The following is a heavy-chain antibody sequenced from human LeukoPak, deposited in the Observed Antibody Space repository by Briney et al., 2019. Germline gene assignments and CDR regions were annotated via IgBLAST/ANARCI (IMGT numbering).Heavy chain of an antibody. V-gene: IGHV4-34*01. CDR3: ARHSAHSSTNDAFDI. D-gene: IGHD6-13*01. J-gene: IGHJ3*02. CDR1: GGSFSGYY. Sequence: PSETLSLTCAVYGGSFSGYYWSWIRQPPGKGLEWIGEINHRRSTNYNPSLKSRVTILIDTSKDQFSLKLSSVTAADTAVYYCARHSAHSSTNDAFDIWGQGTMVTVSS. CDR2: INHRRST.